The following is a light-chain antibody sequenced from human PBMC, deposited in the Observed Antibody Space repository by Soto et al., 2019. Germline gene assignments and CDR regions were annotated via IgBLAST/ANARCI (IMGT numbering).Light chain of an antibody. CDR3: SSYTSSSTLGV. Sequence: QSALTQPASVSGSPGQSITISCTGTSSDVGGYNYVSWYQQHPGKATKLMIYDFSNRASGFSNRFSGSKSGNTASLTISGLQAEDEADYYGSSYTSSSTLGVFGGGTKLTVL. CDR2: DFS. CDR1: SSDVGGYNY. J-gene: IGLJ3*02. V-gene: IGLV2-14*01.